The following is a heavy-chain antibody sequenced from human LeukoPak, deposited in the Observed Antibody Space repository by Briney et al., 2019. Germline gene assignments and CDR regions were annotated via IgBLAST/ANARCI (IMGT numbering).Heavy chain of an antibody. CDR3: ASQLPYFDY. CDR1: GFTFSNYA. D-gene: IGHD2-21*01. J-gene: IGHJ4*02. Sequence: GGSLRLSCAASGFTFSNYAMNWVRQAPGKGLEWVSGISGSGSSTYYADSVKGRFTISRDNAKNSLYLQMNSLRAEDTAVYYCASQLPYFDYWGQGTLVTVSS. V-gene: IGHV3-23*01. CDR2: ISGSGSST.